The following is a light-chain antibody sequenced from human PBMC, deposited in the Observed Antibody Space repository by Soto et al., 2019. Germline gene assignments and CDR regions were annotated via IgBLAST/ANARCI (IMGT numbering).Light chain of an antibody. CDR3: QQFNNWPRDPMYT. J-gene: IGKJ2*01. V-gene: IGKV3-15*01. CDR1: QSVSSN. Sequence: VVMTQSPATLSVSPGERATLSCRASQSVSSNLAWYQQRPGQAPRLLIYGASTRATGIPARFSGSGPGTEFTLTISSLQSEDFAVYYCQQFNNWPRDPMYTFGQGTKLEIK. CDR2: GAS.